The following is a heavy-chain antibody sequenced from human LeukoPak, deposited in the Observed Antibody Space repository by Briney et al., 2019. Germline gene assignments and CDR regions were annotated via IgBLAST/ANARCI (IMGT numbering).Heavy chain of an antibody. V-gene: IGHV3-15*04. Sequence: GGSLRLSCAASGFSFSDAWMSWVRQIPGEGLEWVGRIESKTDGGTTDYAAPVKGRFTISRDDSTNTLYLQMNSLKSGDTAVYYCTTYGSGRKFDYWGQGILVAVSS. CDR1: GFSFSDAW. D-gene: IGHD3-10*01. J-gene: IGHJ4*02. CDR3: TTYGSGRKFDY. CDR2: IESKTDGGTT.